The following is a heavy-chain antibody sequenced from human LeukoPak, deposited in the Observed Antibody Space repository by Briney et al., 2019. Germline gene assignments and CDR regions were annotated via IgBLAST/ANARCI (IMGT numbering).Heavy chain of an antibody. CDR3: AKHDYGDSRGIYFDY. V-gene: IGHV3-23*01. Sequence: GESLRLSCAASGFTFSSYAMSWVRQAPGKGLEWVSAISGSGGSTYYTDSVKGRFTISRDNSKNTLYLQMNSLRAEDTAVYYCAKHDYGDSRGIYFDYWGQGTLVTVSS. CDR2: ISGSGGST. J-gene: IGHJ4*02. CDR1: GFTFSSYA. D-gene: IGHD4-17*01.